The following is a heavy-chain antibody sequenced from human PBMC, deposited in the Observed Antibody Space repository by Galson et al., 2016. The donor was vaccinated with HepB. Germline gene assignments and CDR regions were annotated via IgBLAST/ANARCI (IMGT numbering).Heavy chain of an antibody. Sequence: SETLSLTCAVYGGSFSGYYWNWIRQPPGKGLEWIGEINLSGNTNYNPSLKSRVTISLDTSKMQFSLKLSSVTAADTAIYYCARVQKGVVVTWYYYCVDVWGKGTTVTVSS. D-gene: IGHD2-2*01. V-gene: IGHV4-34*01. CDR2: INLSGNT. CDR1: GGSFSGYY. CDR3: ARVQKGVVVTWYYYCVDV. J-gene: IGHJ6*03.